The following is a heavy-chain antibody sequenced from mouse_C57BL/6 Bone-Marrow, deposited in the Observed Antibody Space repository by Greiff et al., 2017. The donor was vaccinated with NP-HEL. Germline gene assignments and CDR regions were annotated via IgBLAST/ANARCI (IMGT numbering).Heavy chain of an antibody. Sequence: DVQLVESGGGLVKPGGSLKLSCAASGFTFSDYGMHWVRQAPEKGLEWVAYISSGSSTIYYAATVKGRFTISRDNAKNTLFLQMTSLRSEDTAMYYCARPGDYDYYAMDYWGQGTSVTVSS. CDR2: ISSGSSTI. V-gene: IGHV5-17*01. CDR1: GFTFSDYG. CDR3: ARPGDYDYYAMDY. J-gene: IGHJ4*01. D-gene: IGHD2-4*01.